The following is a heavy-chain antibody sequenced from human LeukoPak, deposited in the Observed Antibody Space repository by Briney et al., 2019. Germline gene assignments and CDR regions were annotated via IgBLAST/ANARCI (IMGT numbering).Heavy chain of an antibody. V-gene: IGHV5-51*01. D-gene: IGHD3-22*01. Sequence: GESLKISCKGPGYSFTSYWIGWVRQMPGKGLEWMGIIYPGDSDTRYSPSFQGQVTISADKSISTAYLQWSSLKASDTAMYYCARVPYYYDSSGYYGGYYYMDVWGKGTTVTVSS. CDR1: GYSFTSYW. CDR3: ARVPYYYDSSGYYGGYYYMDV. CDR2: IYPGDSDT. J-gene: IGHJ6*03.